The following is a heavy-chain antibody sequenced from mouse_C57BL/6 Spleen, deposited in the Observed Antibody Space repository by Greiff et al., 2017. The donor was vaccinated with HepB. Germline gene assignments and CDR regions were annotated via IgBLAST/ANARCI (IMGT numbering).Heavy chain of an antibody. Sequence: VKLMESGAELVKPGASVKISCKASGYAFSSYWMNWVKQRPGKGLEWIGQIYPGDGDTNYNGKFKGKATLTADKSSSTAYMQLSSLTSEDSAVYFCARGYYYGSSYFDYWGQGTTLTVSS. V-gene: IGHV1-80*01. D-gene: IGHD1-1*01. CDR2: IYPGDGDT. CDR3: ARGYYYGSSYFDY. CDR1: GYAFSSYW. J-gene: IGHJ2*01.